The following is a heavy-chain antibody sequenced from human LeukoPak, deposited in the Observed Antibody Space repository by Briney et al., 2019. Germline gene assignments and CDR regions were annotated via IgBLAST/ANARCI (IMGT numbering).Heavy chain of an antibody. J-gene: IGHJ4*02. Sequence: PGGSLRLSCAASGFTFSSYAMSWVRQAPGKGLEWVSAISGSGGSTYYADSVKGRFTISRDNSKNTLYLQMNSLRAEDTAVYYCAKDVPYYIFGSGYRRKPFDYGGQEPLVTVSS. D-gene: IGHD3-3*01. CDR2: ISGSGGST. CDR1: GFTFSSYA. V-gene: IGHV3-23*01. CDR3: AKDVPYYIFGSGYRRKPFDY.